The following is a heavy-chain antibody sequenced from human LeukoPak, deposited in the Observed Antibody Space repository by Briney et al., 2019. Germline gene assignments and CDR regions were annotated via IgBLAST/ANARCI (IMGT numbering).Heavy chain of an antibody. Sequence: GGSLRLSCVASGFTFNSYGMHWVRQAPGKGLEWVAVISYDGSNKYYADSVKGRFTISRDNSKNTLYLQMNSLRAEDTAMYYCAKDASSPGNYWGQGTLVTVSS. CDR2: ISYDGSNK. CDR1: GFTFNSYG. J-gene: IGHJ4*02. CDR3: AKDASSPGNY. D-gene: IGHD2-2*01. V-gene: IGHV3-30*18.